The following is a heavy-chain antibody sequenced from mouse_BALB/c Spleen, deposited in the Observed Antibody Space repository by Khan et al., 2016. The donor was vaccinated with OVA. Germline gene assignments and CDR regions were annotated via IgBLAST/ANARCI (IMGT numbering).Heavy chain of an antibody. V-gene: IGHV3-2*02. Sequence: HLQASGPGLVKPSQSLSLTCTVTGYSFTSNYAWNWLRQFPGNKLEWMGYISYSGCTSYNPSLKSRISITRATSKNQFFLLLNSVTTSDTATYDCASKNNNGYAVDYWGQGTKVTV. CDR2: ISYSGCT. CDR1: GYSFTSNYA. J-gene: IGHJ4*01. D-gene: IGHD1-3*01. CDR3: ASKNNNGYAVDY.